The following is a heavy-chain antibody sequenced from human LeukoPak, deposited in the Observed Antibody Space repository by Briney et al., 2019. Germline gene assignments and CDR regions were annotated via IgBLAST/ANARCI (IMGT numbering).Heavy chain of an antibody. Sequence: PGGSLRLSCAASGFTFSSYAMHWVRQAPGKGLEWVAVISYDGSNKYYADSVKGRFTISRDNSKNTLYLQMNSLRAKDTAVYYCASIPHLAVAGTRDLDYWGQGTLVTVSS. CDR2: ISYDGSNK. J-gene: IGHJ4*02. CDR3: ASIPHLAVAGTRDLDY. CDR1: GFTFSSYA. D-gene: IGHD6-19*01. V-gene: IGHV3-30-3*01.